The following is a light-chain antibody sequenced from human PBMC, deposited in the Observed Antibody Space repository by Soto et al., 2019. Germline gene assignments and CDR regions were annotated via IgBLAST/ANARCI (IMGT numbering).Light chain of an antibody. V-gene: IGKV3-15*01. Sequence: EIVLTQSPATLSVSPGERATLSCRASQSVNNNLAWYQQKLGQAPRVLIYGAYTRATGVPARFSGSGSGTEFTLTINSLQSEDFAVYYCQQYNSWPPLTFGGGTKVDIK. CDR3: QQYNSWPPLT. J-gene: IGKJ4*01. CDR2: GAY. CDR1: QSVNNN.